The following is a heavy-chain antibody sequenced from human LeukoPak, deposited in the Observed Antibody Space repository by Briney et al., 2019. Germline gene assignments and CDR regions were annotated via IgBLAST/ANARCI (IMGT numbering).Heavy chain of an antibody. CDR1: GYSISSGYY. D-gene: IGHD3-9*01. J-gene: IGHJ4*02. CDR2: IYYSGST. CDR3: AGPGGYSDWLPFGY. Sequence: SETLSLTCTVSGYSISSGYYWGWIRQPPAKGLEWIGSIYYSGSTYYNPSLKSRVTISVDTSKNQFSLKLSSVTAADTAVYYCAGPGGYSDWLPFGYWGQGTLVTVSS. V-gene: IGHV4-38-2*02.